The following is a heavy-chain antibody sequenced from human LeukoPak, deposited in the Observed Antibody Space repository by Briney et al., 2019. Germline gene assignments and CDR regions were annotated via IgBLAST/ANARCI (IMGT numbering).Heavy chain of an antibody. V-gene: IGHV3-7*03. CDR3: AKDRGIISDY. Sequence: QTGGSLRLSCAASGFTFTNNFMSWVRQVPGKGLEWVANIKQDGSETTYADSVRGRFTIFRDNAKDSVYLQMNSLRAEDTAVYYCAKDRGIISDYWGQGTLVTVSS. CDR1: GFTFTNNF. D-gene: IGHD3-10*01. J-gene: IGHJ4*02. CDR2: IKQDGSET.